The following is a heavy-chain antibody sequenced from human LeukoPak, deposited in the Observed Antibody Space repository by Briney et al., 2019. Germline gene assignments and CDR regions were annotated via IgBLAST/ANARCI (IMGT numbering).Heavy chain of an antibody. Sequence: SVKVSCKASGGTFSSYAISWVRQAPGQGLEWMGGIIPLLVTTNYAQKFQGRVTITADESTSTAYMELSSLRSEDTAVYYCARGGQPAAFFYYMDVWGKGTTVIVSS. V-gene: IGHV1-69*13. D-gene: IGHD2-2*01. CDR2: IIPLLVTT. CDR3: ARGGQPAAFFYYMDV. J-gene: IGHJ6*03. CDR1: GGTFSSYA.